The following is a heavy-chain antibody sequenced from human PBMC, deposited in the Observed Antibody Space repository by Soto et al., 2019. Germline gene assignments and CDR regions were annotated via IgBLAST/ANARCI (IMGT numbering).Heavy chain of an antibody. J-gene: IGHJ4*02. CDR1: GFTFSNAW. D-gene: IGHD3-3*01. CDR2: IRSNADGWTA. V-gene: IGHV3-15*07. Sequence: ESGGGLVKPGGSLRLSCAASGFTFSNAWMNWVRQAPGKGLEWVGRIRSNADGWTADYAAPVKGRFTFSRDDSQNTLFLQMNSLKTEDTAVYFCTTSISGLVTGHWGQGTLVTVSS. CDR3: TTSISGLVTGH.